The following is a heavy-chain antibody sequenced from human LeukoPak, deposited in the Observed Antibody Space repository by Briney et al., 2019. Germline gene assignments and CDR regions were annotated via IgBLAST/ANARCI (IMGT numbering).Heavy chain of an antibody. Sequence: GGSLRLSCAASGFTFSSYAMSWVRQAPGKGLEWVSAISGSGGSTYYADSVKGRFTNSRDNSKNTLYLQMNSLRAEDTAVYYCAKAVVVVAATAALDYWGQGTLVTVSS. J-gene: IGHJ4*02. V-gene: IGHV3-23*01. CDR3: AKAVVVVAATAALDY. CDR2: ISGSGGST. D-gene: IGHD2-15*01. CDR1: GFTFSSYA.